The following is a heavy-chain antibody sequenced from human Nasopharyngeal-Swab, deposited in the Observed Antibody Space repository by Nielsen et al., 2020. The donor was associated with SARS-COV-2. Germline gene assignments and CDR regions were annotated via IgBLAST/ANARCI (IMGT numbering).Heavy chain of an antibody. CDR2: IKQDGSEK. J-gene: IGHJ6*03. Sequence: GESLKISCAASGFTFSSYWMSWVRQAPGKGLEWVANIKQDGSEKYYVDSLKGRFTISRDNAKNSLYLQMNSLRAEDTAVYYCARDKGDGYNSDYYYMDVWGKGTTVTASS. D-gene: IGHD5-24*01. CDR1: GFTFSSYW. V-gene: IGHV3-7*05. CDR3: ARDKGDGYNSDYYYMDV.